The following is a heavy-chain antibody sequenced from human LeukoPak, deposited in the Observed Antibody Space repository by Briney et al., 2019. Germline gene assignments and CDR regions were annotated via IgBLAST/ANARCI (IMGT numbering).Heavy chain of an antibody. J-gene: IGHJ3*02. Sequence: GGSLRLSCAASGFTFRIYDMNWVRQAPGKGLEWVSYISSSGSTRSYADSMQGRFTISRDNAKNSLSLQMNSLRAEDTAVYYCARVAWRAFDIWGQGTMVTVSS. CDR2: ISSSGSTR. V-gene: IGHV3-48*03. CDR1: GFTFRIYD. CDR3: ARVAWRAFDI. D-gene: IGHD5-12*01.